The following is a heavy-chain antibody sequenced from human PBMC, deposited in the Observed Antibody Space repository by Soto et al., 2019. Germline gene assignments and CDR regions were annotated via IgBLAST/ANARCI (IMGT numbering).Heavy chain of an antibody. Sequence: QVQLVQSGAEVKKPGASVKVSCKASGYTFTSYAMHWVRQAPGQRLEWMGWINAGNGNTKYSQKFQGRVTITRDTSASTAYMELSSLRSEDTAVDYFARVAYYDFWSGYYTARGLFDYWGQGTLVTVSS. J-gene: IGHJ4*02. D-gene: IGHD3-3*01. CDR1: GYTFTSYA. CDR2: INAGNGNT. V-gene: IGHV1-3*01. CDR3: ARVAYYDFWSGYYTARGLFDY.